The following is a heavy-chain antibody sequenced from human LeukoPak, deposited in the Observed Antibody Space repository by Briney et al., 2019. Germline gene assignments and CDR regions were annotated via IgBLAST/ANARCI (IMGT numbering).Heavy chain of an antibody. Sequence: SETLSLTCAVYGGSFSGYYWSWIRQPPGKGLEWIGEINHSGSTNYNPSLKGRVTISVDTSKNQFSLKLSSVTAADTAVYYCARMGGDYYDSSGYLRYWGPGTLVTVSS. CDR3: ARMGGDYYDSSGYLRY. V-gene: IGHV4-34*01. D-gene: IGHD3-22*01. CDR1: GGSFSGYY. CDR2: INHSGST. J-gene: IGHJ4*02.